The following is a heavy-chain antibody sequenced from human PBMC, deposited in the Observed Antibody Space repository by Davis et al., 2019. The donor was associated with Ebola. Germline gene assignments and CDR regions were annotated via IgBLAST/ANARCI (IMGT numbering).Heavy chain of an antibody. CDR2: IKQDGSEK. D-gene: IGHD6-13*01. Sequence: GESLKISCAASGFTFSSYWMSWVRQAPGKGLEWVANIKQDGSEKYYVDSVKGRFTISRDNAKNSLYLQMNGLRAEDTAVYYCARDGPGYSSSWYMYYYYYMDVWGKGTTVTVSS. CDR1: GFTFSSYW. V-gene: IGHV3-7*01. J-gene: IGHJ6*03. CDR3: ARDGPGYSSSWYMYYYYYMDV.